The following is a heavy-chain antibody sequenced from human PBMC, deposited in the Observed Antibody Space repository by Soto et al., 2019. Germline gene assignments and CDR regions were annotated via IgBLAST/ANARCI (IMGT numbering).Heavy chain of an antibody. CDR1: AGSISTTNW. J-gene: IGHJ6*02. Sequence: SETLSLTXAASAGSISTTNWYVWVRQPPGMGLEWIGEIYHTGTTTYNPSLKSRVTMSVDTSKNQFSLRLSFVTAADTAVYYCATSSGSAYGLDVWGPGATVTVSS. CDR2: IYHTGTT. D-gene: IGHD3-10*01. CDR3: ATSSGSAYGLDV. V-gene: IGHV4-4*02.